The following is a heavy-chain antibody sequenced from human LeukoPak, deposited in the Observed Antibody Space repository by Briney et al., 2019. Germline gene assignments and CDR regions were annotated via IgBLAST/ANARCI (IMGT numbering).Heavy chain of an antibody. CDR3: ARAWWELLGYFDY. V-gene: IGHV3-74*01. D-gene: IGHD1-26*01. CDR1: GFTFNTYW. CDR2: ISGDGTTT. J-gene: IGHJ4*02. Sequence: GGSLRLSCAAFGFTFNTYWMHWVRQAPGKGLAWVSRISGDGTTTAYADSVKSRFTISRDNAKNSLYLQMNSLRAEDTAVYYCARAWWELLGYFDYWGQGTLVTVSS.